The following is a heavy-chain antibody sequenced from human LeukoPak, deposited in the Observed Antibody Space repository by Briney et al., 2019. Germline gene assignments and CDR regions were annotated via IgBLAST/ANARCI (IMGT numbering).Heavy chain of an antibody. CDR2: IHDSGST. CDR1: GASISSGDYH. Sequence: SETLSLTCTVSGASISSGDYHWNWIRQPPGKGLEWIGFIHDSGSTYYNPSLKSRVSISRDMSKNQLSLMLSSVTAADTAVYYCARGFGAGNYYYGWFDPWGQGTLVTVSS. V-gene: IGHV4-30-4*01. D-gene: IGHD3-10*01. CDR3: ARGFGAGNYYYGWFDP. J-gene: IGHJ5*02.